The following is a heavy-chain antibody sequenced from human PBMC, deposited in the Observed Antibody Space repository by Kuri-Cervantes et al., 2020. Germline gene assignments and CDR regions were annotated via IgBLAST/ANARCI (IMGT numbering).Heavy chain of an antibody. V-gene: IGHV3-30*03. D-gene: IGHD5-12*01. CDR2: ISYDGSNK. J-gene: IGHJ3*02. Sequence: GESLKISCAASGFTFSSYGMHWVRQAPGKGLEWVAVISYDGSNKYYADSVKGRFTISRDNSKNTLYLQMNSLRAEDTAVYHCARGGVWWLQDADAFDIWGQGTMVTVSS. CDR3: ARGGVWWLQDADAFDI. CDR1: GFTFSSYG.